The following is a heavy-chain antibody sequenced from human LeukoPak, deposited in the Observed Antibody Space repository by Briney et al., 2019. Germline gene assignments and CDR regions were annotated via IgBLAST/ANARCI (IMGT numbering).Heavy chain of an antibody. Sequence: GGSLTLSCAASGLSFSSFAMSWVRQAPARGLEWLSSMKGTGETFYADSVRGRVTLFRDDSRNTVKLQLNNLRVEDTAVYYCARASWVSSADAVRWGQGTVVTVSS. V-gene: IGHV3-23*01. D-gene: IGHD3-16*01. CDR3: ARASWVSSADAVR. J-gene: IGHJ4*02. CDR1: GLSFSSFA. CDR2: MKGTGET.